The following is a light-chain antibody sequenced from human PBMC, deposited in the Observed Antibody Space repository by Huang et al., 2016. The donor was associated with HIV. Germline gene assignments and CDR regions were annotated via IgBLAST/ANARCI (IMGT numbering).Light chain of an antibody. CDR1: QDISNY. J-gene: IGKJ1*01. Sequence: DIQMTQSPPSLSASVGDRVTIACQASQDISNYLNWFQQKPGEAPKLLIYDASNLKAGVPSRFSGSRSGTDFTFTISSLQAEDIATYYCQQYANLPPWTFGQGTKVEI. V-gene: IGKV1-33*01. CDR3: QQYANLPPWT. CDR2: DAS.